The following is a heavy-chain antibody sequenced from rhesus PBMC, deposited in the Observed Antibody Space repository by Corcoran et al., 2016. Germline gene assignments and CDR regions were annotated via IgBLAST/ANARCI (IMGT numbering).Heavy chain of an antibody. Sequence: QVQLQESGPGLVKPSETLSLTCAVSGGSISDDYYWSWIRQPPGKGLEWIGYIYGSGGGTNYNPSLNNRVTISIDTSKNQFSLKLSAVTAADTAVYYCARSWGSRYYFDYWGQGVLVTVSS. CDR1: GGSISDDYY. J-gene: IGHJ4*01. CDR3: ARSWGSRYYFDY. D-gene: IGHD4-29*01. V-gene: IGHV4-106*01. CDR2: IYGSGGGT.